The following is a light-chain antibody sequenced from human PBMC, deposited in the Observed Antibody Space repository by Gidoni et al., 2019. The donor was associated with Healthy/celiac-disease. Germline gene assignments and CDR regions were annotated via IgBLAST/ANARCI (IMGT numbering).Light chain of an antibody. V-gene: IGLV2-8*01. Sequence: QSALTQPPSASGSPGQSVTISCTGTSSDVGGYNYVSWYQQHPGKAPKLMIYEVSKRPSGVPDRFSGSKSGNTASLTVSGLQAEDEADYYCSSYAGSNNSWVYVFGTGTKVTVL. CDR2: EVS. CDR3: SSYAGSNNSWVYV. J-gene: IGLJ1*01. CDR1: SSDVGGYNY.